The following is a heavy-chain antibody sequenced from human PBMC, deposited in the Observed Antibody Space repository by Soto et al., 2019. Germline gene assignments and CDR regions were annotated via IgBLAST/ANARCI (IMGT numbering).Heavy chain of an antibody. CDR2: IYYTGGT. J-gene: IGHJ4*02. Sequence: PPEILSLTCSVSGASLSGLCCSWHRQSPGRGLEWLGYIYYTGGTTNHLSLRSRASIPVAASKTQLSLRLSPETAAATAVYSGARSVAVRGAPFDYWGQGTQVTVSS. V-gene: IGHV4-59*11. CDR3: ARSVAVRGAPFDY. D-gene: IGHD2-15*01. CDR1: GASLSGLC.